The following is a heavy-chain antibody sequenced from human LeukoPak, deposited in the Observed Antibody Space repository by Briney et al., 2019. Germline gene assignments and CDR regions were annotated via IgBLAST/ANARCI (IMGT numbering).Heavy chain of an antibody. D-gene: IGHD4-23*01. CDR2: INHSGST. CDR3: ARGASFFIYGGKGDYGMDV. J-gene: IGHJ6*02. V-gene: IGHV4-34*01. CDR1: GGSFSGYY. Sequence: SETLSLTCAVYGGSFSGYYWSCIRQPPGKGLEWIGEINHSGSTNYNPSLKSRVTISVDTSKNQFPLKLSSVTAADTAVYYCARGASFFIYGGKGDYGMDVWGQGTTVTVSS.